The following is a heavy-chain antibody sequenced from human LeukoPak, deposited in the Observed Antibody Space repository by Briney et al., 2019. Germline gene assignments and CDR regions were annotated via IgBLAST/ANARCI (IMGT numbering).Heavy chain of an antibody. V-gene: IGHV3-21*01. Sequence: GGSLRLSCAASGFTFSSYSMNWVRQAPGKGLEWVSSISSSSSYIYYADSVKGRFTISRDNSKDTLYLQMNSLRAEDTAVYYCARDYYDSSGYYYDYYYYGMDVWGQGTTVTVSS. J-gene: IGHJ6*02. D-gene: IGHD3-22*01. CDR1: GFTFSSYS. CDR3: ARDYYDSSGYYYDYYYYGMDV. CDR2: ISSSSSYI.